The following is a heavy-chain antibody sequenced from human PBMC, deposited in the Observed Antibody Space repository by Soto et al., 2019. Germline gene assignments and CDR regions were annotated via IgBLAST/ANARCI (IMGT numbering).Heavy chain of an antibody. V-gene: IGHV4-34*01. D-gene: IGHD6-13*01. CDR2: INHSGST. CDR1: GGSFSGYY. J-gene: IGHJ5*02. Sequence: SETLSLTCAVYGGSFSGYYWSWIRQPPGKGLEWIGEINHSGSTNYNPSLKSRVNISVDTSKNQFSLKLSSVTAADTAVYYCARATNIAAAYNWFDPWGQGTLVTVSS. CDR3: ARATNIAAAYNWFDP.